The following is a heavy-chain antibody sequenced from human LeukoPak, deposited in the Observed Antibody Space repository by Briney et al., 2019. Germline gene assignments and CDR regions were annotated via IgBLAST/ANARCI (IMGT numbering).Heavy chain of an antibody. Sequence: SETLSLTYTVSGGSISSSSYYWGWIRQPPGKGLEWIGSIYYSGSTYYNPSLKSRVTISVDTSKNQFSLKLSSVTAADTAVYYCAREQQLVDYWGQGTLVTVSS. CDR2: IYYSGST. CDR1: GGSISSSSYY. J-gene: IGHJ4*02. CDR3: AREQQLVDY. V-gene: IGHV4-39*02. D-gene: IGHD4-11*01.